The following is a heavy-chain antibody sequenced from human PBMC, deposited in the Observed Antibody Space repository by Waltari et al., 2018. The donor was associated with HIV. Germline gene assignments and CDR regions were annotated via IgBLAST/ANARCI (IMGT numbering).Heavy chain of an antibody. Sequence: SYGMHWVRQAPGKGLEWVAVIWYDGSNKYYADSVKGRFTISRDNSKNTLYLQMNSLRAEDTAVYYCARGGDIVVVPAAINYWGQGTLVTVSS. D-gene: IGHD2-2*01. J-gene: IGHJ4*02. CDR1: SYG. V-gene: IGHV3-33*01. CDR3: ARGGDIVVVPAAINY. CDR2: IWYDGSNK.